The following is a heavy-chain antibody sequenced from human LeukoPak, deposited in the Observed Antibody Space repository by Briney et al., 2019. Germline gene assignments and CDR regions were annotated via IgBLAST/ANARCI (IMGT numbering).Heavy chain of an antibody. V-gene: IGHV3-23*01. Sequence: PGGSLRLSCAASGFTFSSYAMSWVRQAPGKGLEWVSAISGSGGSTYYADSVKGRFTISRDNSKNTLYLQMNSLRAEDTAVYYCAKALTDSSSWYLPRLTAWGAMDVWGKGTTVTVSS. D-gene: IGHD6-13*01. CDR1: GFTFSSYA. J-gene: IGHJ6*03. CDR3: AKALTDSSSWYLPRLTAWGAMDV. CDR2: ISGSGGST.